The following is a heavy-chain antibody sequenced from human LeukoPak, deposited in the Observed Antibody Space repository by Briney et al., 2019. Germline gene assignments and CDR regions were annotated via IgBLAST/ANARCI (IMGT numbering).Heavy chain of an antibody. CDR2: IYYSGST. CDR3: ARARAFWSGYTT. J-gene: IGHJ5*02. V-gene: IGHV4-59*01. CDR1: GGSISSYY. D-gene: IGHD3-3*01. Sequence: SETLSLTCTVSGGSISSYYWSWIRRPPGKGLEWIGYIYYSGSTNYNPSLKSRVTISVDTSKNQFSLKLSSVTAADTAVYYCARARAFWSGYTTWGQGTLVTVSS.